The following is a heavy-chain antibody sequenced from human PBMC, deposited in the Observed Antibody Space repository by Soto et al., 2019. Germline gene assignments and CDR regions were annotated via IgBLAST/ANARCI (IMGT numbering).Heavy chain of an antibody. CDR2: IIPILGIA. Sequence: QVQLVQSGAEVKKPGSSVKVSCKASGGTFSSYTISWVRQAPGQGLEWMGRIIPILGIANYAQKFQGRVTITAEKSTSTAYMELSSLRSEDTAVYYCASPVTTVWGTDFDYWGQGTLVTVSS. V-gene: IGHV1-69*02. J-gene: IGHJ4*02. D-gene: IGHD4-17*01. CDR3: ASPVTTVWGTDFDY. CDR1: GGTFSSYT.